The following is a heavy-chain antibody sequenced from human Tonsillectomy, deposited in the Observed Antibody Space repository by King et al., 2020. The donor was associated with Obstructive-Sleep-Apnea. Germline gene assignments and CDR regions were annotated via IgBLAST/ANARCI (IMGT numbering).Heavy chain of an antibody. Sequence: QLQESGPGLVKPSETLSLTCTVSGGFVSSSSYYWGWIRQPPGKGREWIGSIYYSGSSYYNPSLKSRGTISVDTSKNQFSLKLSSVTAADTAVYYCVRDPYSYFDYWGQGTLVTVSS. V-gene: IGHV4-39*07. CDR2: IYYSGSS. CDR3: VRDPYSYFDY. J-gene: IGHJ4*02. D-gene: IGHD2-21*01. CDR1: GGFVSSSSYY.